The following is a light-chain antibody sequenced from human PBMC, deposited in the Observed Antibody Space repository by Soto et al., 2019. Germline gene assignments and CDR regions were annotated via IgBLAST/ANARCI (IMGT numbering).Light chain of an antibody. Sequence: DIQMTQSSSTLSASVGDRVTITXXASQSLNSLLAWYQQKPGRAPKLLIYDASTLESGVPSRFSGSGSGTEFTLTISSLQTDDFATYYCQQYNSYSSWTFGQGTKVDI. CDR2: DAS. CDR3: QQYNSYSSWT. J-gene: IGKJ1*01. V-gene: IGKV1-5*01. CDR1: QSLNSL.